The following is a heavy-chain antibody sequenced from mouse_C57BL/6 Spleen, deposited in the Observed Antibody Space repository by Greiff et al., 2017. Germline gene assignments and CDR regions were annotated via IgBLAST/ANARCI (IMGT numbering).Heavy chain of an antibody. J-gene: IGHJ4*01. Sequence: EVQLQQSGPELVKPGASVKISCKASGYSFTDYNMNWVKPNNGKSLEWIGVINPNYGTTSYNQKFKGKATLTVDQSSSTAYMQLNSLTSEDSAVYYCATYSNYGYYAMDYWGQGTSATVSS. CDR2: INPNYGTT. D-gene: IGHD2-5*01. CDR1: GYSFTDYN. CDR3: ATYSNYGYYAMDY. V-gene: IGHV1-39*01.